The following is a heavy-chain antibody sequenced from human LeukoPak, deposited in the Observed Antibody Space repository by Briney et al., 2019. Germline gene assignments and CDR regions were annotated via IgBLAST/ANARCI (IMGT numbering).Heavy chain of an antibody. V-gene: IGHV3-23*01. CDR1: GFTFSSYA. J-gene: IGHJ1*01. CDR3: AKDTVAGTIEYLQH. CDR2: ISGSGGST. Sequence: PGGSLRLSCAASGFTFSSYAKSWVRQAPGKGLEWVSAISGSGGSTYYADSVKGRFTISRDNSKNTLYLQMNSLRAEDTAVYYCAKDTVAGTIEYLQHWGQGTLVTVSS. D-gene: IGHD6-19*01.